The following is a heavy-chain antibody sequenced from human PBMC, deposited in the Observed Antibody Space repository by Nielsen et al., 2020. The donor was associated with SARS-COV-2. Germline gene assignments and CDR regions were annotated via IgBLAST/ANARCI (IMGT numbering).Heavy chain of an antibody. CDR2: ISYDGSNK. CDR3: ARNVAVVAPGGYMDV. J-gene: IGHJ6*03. D-gene: IGHD6-19*01. CDR1: GFTFSSYA. Sequence: GESLKISCAASGFTFSSYAMSWVRQAPGKGLEWVAVISYDGSNKYYADSVKGRFTISRDNSKNTLYLQMNSLRAEDTAVYYCARNVAVVAPGGYMDVWGKGTTVTVSS. V-gene: IGHV3-30-3*01.